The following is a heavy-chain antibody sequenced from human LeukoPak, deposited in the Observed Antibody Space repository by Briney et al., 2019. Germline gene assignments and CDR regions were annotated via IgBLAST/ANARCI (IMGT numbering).Heavy chain of an antibody. Sequence: GGSLRLSCAASGFTFSDYYINWIRQAPGKGLEWVSHISSSGRLMQYADSVRGRFTITRDNAQNFMSLQMNSLKPEDTAVYYCARDTNNGLDVWGRGTTVTVSS. D-gene: IGHD1-14*01. J-gene: IGHJ6*02. CDR2: ISSSGRLM. CDR1: GFTFSDYY. V-gene: IGHV3-11*01. CDR3: ARDTNNGLDV.